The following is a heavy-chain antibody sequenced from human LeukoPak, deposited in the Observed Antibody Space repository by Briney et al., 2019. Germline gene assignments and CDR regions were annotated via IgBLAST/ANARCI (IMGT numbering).Heavy chain of an antibody. J-gene: IGHJ4*02. CDR1: GGSIDSSSYY. D-gene: IGHD2-2*01. CDR2: IYYSGCA. V-gene: IGHV4-39*01. CDR3: ARPTAPAALHDFDY. Sequence: PSETLSLTCTVSGGSIDSSSYYWVWIRQTPGKGLEWIGSIYYSGCAYYNPSLKSRVTISVDTSKNQFSLRLRSVTAADTAVYYCARPTAPAALHDFDYWGQGTLVTVSS.